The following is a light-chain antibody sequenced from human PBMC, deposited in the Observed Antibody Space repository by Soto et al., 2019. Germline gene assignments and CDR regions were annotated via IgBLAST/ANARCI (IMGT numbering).Light chain of an antibody. CDR1: QSVSSSY. CDR3: QQRSNWPPHT. CDR2: GAS. J-gene: IGKJ4*01. Sequence: EIVLTQSPGTLSLSPGERATLSCRASQSVSSSYLAWYQQKPGQAPRLLIYGASSRATGIPDRFSGSGSGTDFTLTISSLEPEDFAVYYCQQRSNWPPHTFGGGTKVEIK. V-gene: IGKV3D-20*02.